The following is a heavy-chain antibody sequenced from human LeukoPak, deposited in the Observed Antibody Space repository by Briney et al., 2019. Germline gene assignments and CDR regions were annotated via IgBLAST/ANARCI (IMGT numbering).Heavy chain of an antibody. J-gene: IGHJ4*02. CDR1: GFTFSSYW. Sequence: GGSLRLSCAASGFTFSSYWMSWVRHASGKGLEWVANIKEDGSDKNYVDSVKGRFTISRDNANNSLCLQMNSLRAEDTAVYYCAKDHYLFGELMGVVDYWGQGTLVTVSS. V-gene: IGHV3-7*05. D-gene: IGHD3-10*02. CDR2: IKEDGSDK. CDR3: AKDHYLFGELMGVVDY.